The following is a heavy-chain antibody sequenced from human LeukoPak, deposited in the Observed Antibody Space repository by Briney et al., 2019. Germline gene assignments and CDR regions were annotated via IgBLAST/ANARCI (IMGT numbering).Heavy chain of an antibody. Sequence: GGSLRLSCAASGFTFSSYWMSWVRQAPGKGLEWVANIKQDGSEKYYVDSVKGRFTISRDNAKNSLYLQMNSLRAEDTAVYYCARAISSGWYHFDYWGQGTLVTVPS. J-gene: IGHJ4*02. CDR3: ARAISSGWYHFDY. CDR2: IKQDGSEK. D-gene: IGHD6-19*01. V-gene: IGHV3-7*04. CDR1: GFTFSSYW.